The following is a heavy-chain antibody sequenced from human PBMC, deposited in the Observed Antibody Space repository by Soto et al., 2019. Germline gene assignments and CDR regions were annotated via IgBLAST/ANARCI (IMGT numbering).Heavy chain of an antibody. CDR1: GYSFTSYW. CDR2: IDPSDSYT. Sequence: GESLKISCKVSGYSFTSYWISWVRQMPGKGLEWMGRIDPSDSYTNYSPSFQGHVTISADKSISTAYLQWSSLKASDTAMYYCARQWTNWTHYYGMDVWGQGTTVTVSS. CDR3: ARQWTNWTHYYGMDV. V-gene: IGHV5-10-1*01. D-gene: IGHD1-1*01. J-gene: IGHJ6*02.